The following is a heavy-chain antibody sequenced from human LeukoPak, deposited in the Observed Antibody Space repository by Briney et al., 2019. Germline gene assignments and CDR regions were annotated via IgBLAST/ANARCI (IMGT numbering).Heavy chain of an antibody. V-gene: IGHV3-9*01. CDR2: ISWNSGTI. CDR1: GFTFDDYA. Sequence: GRSLRLSCAASGFTFDDYAMRWVRQAPGKGPEWVSGISWNSGTIGYADSVKGRFTISRDNAKNSLYLQMNSLRPEDTALYYCAKDRSPAAGSYFDYWGQGTLVTVSS. CDR3: AKDRSPAAGSYFDY. D-gene: IGHD6-13*01. J-gene: IGHJ4*02.